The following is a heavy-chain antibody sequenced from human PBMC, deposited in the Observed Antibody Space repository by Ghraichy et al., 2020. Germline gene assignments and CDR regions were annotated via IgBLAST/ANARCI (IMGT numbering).Heavy chain of an antibody. CDR1: GGSISSSNW. CDR2: IYHSGST. J-gene: IGHJ1*01. V-gene: IGHV4-4*02. CDR3: ARDFDGSGWYHARGYFQH. Sequence: GSLRLSCAVSGGSISSSNWWSWVRQPPGKGLEWIGEIYHSGSTNYNPSLKSRVTISVDKSKNQFSLKLSSVTAADTAVYYCARDFDGSGWYHARGYFQHWGQGTLVTVSS. D-gene: IGHD6-19*01.